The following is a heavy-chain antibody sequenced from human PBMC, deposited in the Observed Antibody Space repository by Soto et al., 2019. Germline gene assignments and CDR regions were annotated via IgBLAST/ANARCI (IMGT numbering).Heavy chain of an antibody. V-gene: IGHV3-23*01. CDR2: IGGIGQYA. CDR1: VFTFSNYA. D-gene: IGHD3-16*01. J-gene: IGHJ6*02. CDR3: AKGGPSHTYGIDA. Sequence: PVGSLRLSCASSVFTFSNYAMNCVRQSPGKGLEWVAIIGGIGQYAFYADSVKGRFTFSRDNSKNTIYLEMNNLRTEDTAIYFCAKGGPSHTYGIDAWGPGTAVTLSS.